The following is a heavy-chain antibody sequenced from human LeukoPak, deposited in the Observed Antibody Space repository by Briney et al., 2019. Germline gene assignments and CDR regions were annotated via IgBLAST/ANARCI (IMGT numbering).Heavy chain of an antibody. CDR3: ARPALYYGDFEDY. CDR1: GYSFTSYW. D-gene: IGHD4-17*01. Sequence: GESLKISCKGSGYSFTSYWIGWVRQMPGKGLEWMGIIYPGDSDTRYSPPFQGQVTISADKSISTAYLQWSSLKASDTAMYYCARPALYYGDFEDYWGQGTLVTVSS. J-gene: IGHJ4*02. CDR2: IYPGDSDT. V-gene: IGHV5-51*01.